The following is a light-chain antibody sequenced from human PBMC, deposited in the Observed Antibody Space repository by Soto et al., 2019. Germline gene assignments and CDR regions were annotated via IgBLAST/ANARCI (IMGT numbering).Light chain of an antibody. CDR3: QPYNNWPLT. CDR1: QSVSSN. J-gene: IGKJ4*01. CDR2: DTS. Sequence: IGMTHSPDTLSVSPGERASLSCRASQSVSSNLAWYQHKPGQTPRLLIYDTSTRATGVPTRFSGSRSGAEFTLTINSLQSEDFAVYYCQPYNNWPLTFGGGTKVDIK. V-gene: IGKV3-15*01.